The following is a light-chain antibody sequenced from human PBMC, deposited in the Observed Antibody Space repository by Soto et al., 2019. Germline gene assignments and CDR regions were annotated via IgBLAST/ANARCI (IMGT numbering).Light chain of an antibody. CDR2: DVS. CDR1: SSDVGGYTY. CDR3: TSYTSSSTPYV. Sequence: QSALTQPASVSGSPGQSITISCAGTSSDVGGYTYVSWYQQHPGKAPKLMIYDVSNWPSGVSNRFSGSKSGNTASLTIFGLQAEDEADYYCTSYTSSSTPYVFGGGTKVTVL. J-gene: IGLJ1*01. V-gene: IGLV2-14*01.